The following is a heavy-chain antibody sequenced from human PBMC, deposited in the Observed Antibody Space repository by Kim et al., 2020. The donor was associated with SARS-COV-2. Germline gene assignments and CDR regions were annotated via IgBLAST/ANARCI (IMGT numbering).Heavy chain of an antibody. V-gene: IGHV3-74*01. Sequence: GGSLRLSCAASGFTFSSYWMHWVRQAPGKGLVWVSRINSDGSSTSYADSVKGRFTISRDNAKNTMYLQMNSLRAEDTAVYYCARDRGYCSGGSCYNYYYYGMDVWGQGTTVTVSS. CDR3: ARDRGYCSGGSCYNYYYYGMDV. CDR2: INSDGSST. CDR1: GFTFSSYW. J-gene: IGHJ6*02. D-gene: IGHD2-15*01.